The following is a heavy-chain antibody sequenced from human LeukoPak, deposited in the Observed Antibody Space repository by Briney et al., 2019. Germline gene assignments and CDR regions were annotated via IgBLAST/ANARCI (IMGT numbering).Heavy chain of an antibody. J-gene: IGHJ4*02. CDR1: GGSISSYY. CDR3: ARDRGYYDSPYYFDY. D-gene: IGHD3-22*01. V-gene: IGHV4-4*07. Sequence: SETLSLTCTVSGGSISSYYWSWIRQPAGKGLEWIGRIYTSGSTNYNPSLESRVTISVDKSKNQFSLKLSSVTAADTAVYYCARDRGYYDSPYYFDYWGQGTLVTVSS. CDR2: IYTSGST.